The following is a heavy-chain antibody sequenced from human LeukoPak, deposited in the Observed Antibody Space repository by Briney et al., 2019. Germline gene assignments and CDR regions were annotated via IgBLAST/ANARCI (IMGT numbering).Heavy chain of an antibody. J-gene: IGHJ4*02. CDR3: AKDMQTWPRFPDY. D-gene: IGHD5-12*01. CDR2: ISYDGSNK. CDR1: GFTFSSYG. V-gene: IGHV3-30*18. Sequence: GRSLRLSCAASGFTFSSYGMHWVRQAPGKGLEWVAVISYDGSNKYYADSVKGRFTISRDNSKNTLYLQMNGLRVEDTAVYYCAKDMQTWPRFPDYWGQGTLVTVSS.